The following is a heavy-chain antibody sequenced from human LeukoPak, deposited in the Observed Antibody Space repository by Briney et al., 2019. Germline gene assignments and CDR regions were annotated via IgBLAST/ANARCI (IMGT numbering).Heavy chain of an antibody. V-gene: IGHV3-49*03. CDR2: IGSKAYGGTT. CDR3: ASREVYNLGNFFDY. CDR1: GFTFGDHP. D-gene: IGHD5-24*01. J-gene: IGHJ4*02. Sequence: PGGSLRLSCTASGFTFGDHPMSWFRQAPGKGLEWVGFIGSKAYGGTTEYAASVKGRFTISRDDSKSIAYLQMNSLKSEDTAVYYCASREVYNLGNFFDYWGQGTLVTVSS.